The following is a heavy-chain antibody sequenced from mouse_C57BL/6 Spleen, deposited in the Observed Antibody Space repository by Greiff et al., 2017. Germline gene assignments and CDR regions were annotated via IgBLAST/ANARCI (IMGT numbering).Heavy chain of an antibody. D-gene: IGHD4-1*01. Sequence: DVMLVESGGDLVKPGGSLKLSCAASGFTFSSYGMSWVRQTPDKRLEWVATISSGGSYTYYPDSVKGRFTISRDNAKNTLYLQMSSLKSEDTAMYYCARPKTGTYYFDYWGQGTTLTVSS. V-gene: IGHV5-6*02. CDR3: ARPKTGTYYFDY. CDR1: GFTFSSYG. J-gene: IGHJ2*01. CDR2: ISSGGSYT.